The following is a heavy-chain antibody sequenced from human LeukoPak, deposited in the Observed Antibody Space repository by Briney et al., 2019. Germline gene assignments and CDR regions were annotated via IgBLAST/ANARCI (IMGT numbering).Heavy chain of an antibody. Sequence: GGSLRLSCAASGFTFSSYSRNWVRQAPGKGLEWVSCISTSSSYIYYADSVKGRFTTSRDNAKNSLYLQMNSLRAEDTAVYYCARDLRSSGYYAFDYWGQGTLVTVSS. CDR3: ARDLRSSGYYAFDY. J-gene: IGHJ4*02. D-gene: IGHD3-22*01. CDR1: GFTFSSYS. V-gene: IGHV3-21*01. CDR2: ISTSSSYI.